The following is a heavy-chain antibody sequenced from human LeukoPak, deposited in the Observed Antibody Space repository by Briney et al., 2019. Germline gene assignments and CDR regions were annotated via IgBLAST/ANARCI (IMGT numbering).Heavy chain of an antibody. D-gene: IGHD1-26*01. CDR1: GGSISSSSYY. Sequence: PSETLSLTCTVSGGSISSSSYYWGWIRQPPGKGLEWIGSIYYSGSTYYSPSLKSRVTISVDTSKNQFSLKLSSVTAADTAVYYCARDLSVLGGSYSDAFDIWGQGTMVTVSS. J-gene: IGHJ3*02. CDR3: ARDLSVLGGSYSDAFDI. V-gene: IGHV4-39*07. CDR2: IYYSGST.